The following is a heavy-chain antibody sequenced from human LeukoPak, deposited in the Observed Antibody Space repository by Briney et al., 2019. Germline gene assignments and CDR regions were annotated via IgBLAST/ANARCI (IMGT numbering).Heavy chain of an antibody. Sequence: GESLQISCKASGYSFTTHWIGWVRQMPGKGLEWMGIIYPGDSDTRYSPSFQGQVTISAGKSISTAYLQWSSLKASDTAMYYCARHGDSSGYYFLGVFDIWGQGTMVTVSS. CDR3: ARHGDSSGYYFLGVFDI. CDR2: IYPGDSDT. J-gene: IGHJ3*02. V-gene: IGHV5-51*01. D-gene: IGHD3-22*01. CDR1: GYSFTTHW.